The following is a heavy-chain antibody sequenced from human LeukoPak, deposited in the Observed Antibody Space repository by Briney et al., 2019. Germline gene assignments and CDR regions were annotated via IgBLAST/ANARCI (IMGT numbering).Heavy chain of an antibody. Sequence: ASVKVSCKASGYTFTGYYMHWVRQAPGQGLEWMGRINPNSGGTNYAQKFQGRVTMTRDTSISTAYMELSRLRSDDTAVYYCASNAPSGGSGSYYYYYYMDVWGKGTTVTVSS. V-gene: IGHV1-2*06. CDR2: INPNSGGT. CDR3: ASNAPSGGSGSYYYYYYMDV. CDR1: GYTFTGYY. D-gene: IGHD3-10*01. J-gene: IGHJ6*03.